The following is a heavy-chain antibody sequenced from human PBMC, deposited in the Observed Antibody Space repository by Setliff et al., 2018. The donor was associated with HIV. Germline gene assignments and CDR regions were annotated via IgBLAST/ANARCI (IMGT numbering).Heavy chain of an antibody. CDR1: GGSVGSGSYY. Sequence: SETLSLTCSVSGGSVGSGSYYWSWIRQSPGKGLEWLGYIYYSGSTTYNPSLRSRVTISLDTSKNRFSLQLTSVTAADTAVYYCARHRDGGTYPLDYWGQGALVTVSS. D-gene: IGHD1-26*01. J-gene: IGHJ4*02. CDR2: IYYSGST. V-gene: IGHV4-61*01. CDR3: ARHRDGGTYPLDY.